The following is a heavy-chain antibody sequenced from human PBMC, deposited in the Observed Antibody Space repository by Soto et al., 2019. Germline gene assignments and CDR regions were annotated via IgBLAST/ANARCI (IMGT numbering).Heavy chain of an antibody. D-gene: IGHD3-9*01. Sequence: QVQLVQSGAEVKQPGASVKVSCKASGYTFSSYGVTWVRQGPGQGLEWMGWITAYNGNTKYAQKFQSSVTLSTALSTSTAYMELRSLRSDDTAVYYCARDRYYDILTGYFRGAFDVWGQGAMVIVSS. CDR1: GYTFSSYG. V-gene: IGHV1-18*01. CDR3: ARDRYYDILTGYFRGAFDV. CDR2: ITAYNGNT. J-gene: IGHJ3*01.